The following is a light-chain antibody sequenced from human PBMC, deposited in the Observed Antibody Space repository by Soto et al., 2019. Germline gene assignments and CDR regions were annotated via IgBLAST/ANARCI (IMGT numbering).Light chain of an antibody. Sequence: DIQMTQSPSTLSVSVGDRVTITCRASQSISSWLAWYQQKPGKAPKLLIYDASSLESGVPSRFSGSGSGTEFTLTNSSLQPDDFATYYCQHGRSFGGGTKVEIK. V-gene: IGKV1-5*01. CDR2: DAS. J-gene: IGKJ4*01. CDR3: QHGRS. CDR1: QSISSW.